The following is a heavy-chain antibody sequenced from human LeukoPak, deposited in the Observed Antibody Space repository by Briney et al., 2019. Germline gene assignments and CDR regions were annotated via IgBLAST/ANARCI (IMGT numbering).Heavy chain of an antibody. V-gene: IGHV3-48*04. CDR1: GFTFSSYS. J-gene: IGHJ5*02. Sequence: GGSLRLSCAASGFTFSSYSMNWVRQAPGKVLEWVSYISSSSSTIYYADSVKGRFTISRDNAKNSLYLQMNSLRAEDTAVYYCARDSPFGPWGQGTLVTVSS. CDR2: ISSSSSTI. CDR3: ARDSPFGP.